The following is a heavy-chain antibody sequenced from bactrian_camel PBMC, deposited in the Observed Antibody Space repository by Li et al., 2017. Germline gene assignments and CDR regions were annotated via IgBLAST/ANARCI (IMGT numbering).Heavy chain of an antibody. J-gene: IGHJ4*01. V-gene: IGHV3S5*01. CDR2: IDRNGGAT. Sequence: QVQLVESGGGLVQPGESLRLSCSASGFTASSAYMSWVRQAPGKGLEWVSGIDRNGGATDYADSVKGRFIMYRDNAKNTLYLQMNSLKTEDTAVYYCAPDNYRGQGTQVTVS. CDR1: GFTASSAY. CDR3: APDNY.